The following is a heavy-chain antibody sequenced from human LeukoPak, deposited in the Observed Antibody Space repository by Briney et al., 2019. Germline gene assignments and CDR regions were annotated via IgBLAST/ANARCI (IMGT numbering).Heavy chain of an antibody. CDR2: IYPGDSDT. D-gene: IGHD3-22*01. V-gene: IGHV5-51*01. Sequence: GESLKISCKGSGYSFTSFWIGWVRQMPGKGLEWMGIIYPGDSDTRYSPSFQGQVTVSADKSISTAYLQWSSLEASDTAMYYCARRDSSGYYLFDYWGQGTLVTVSS. CDR1: GYSFTSFW. CDR3: ARRDSSGYYLFDY. J-gene: IGHJ4*02.